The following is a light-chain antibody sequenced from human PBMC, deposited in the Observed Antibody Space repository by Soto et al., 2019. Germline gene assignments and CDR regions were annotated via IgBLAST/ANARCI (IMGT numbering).Light chain of an antibody. Sequence: DIQMTQSPSTLSASVGDRVTITCRASQSISSWLAWYQQKPGKAPKFLIFDASSLKSGVPSRFSGSGSGTEFTLTISSLQPDDFATYYCQQYNTFPLTLGQGTKVDIK. V-gene: IGKV1-5*01. CDR3: QQYNTFPLT. CDR1: QSISSW. J-gene: IGKJ1*01. CDR2: DAS.